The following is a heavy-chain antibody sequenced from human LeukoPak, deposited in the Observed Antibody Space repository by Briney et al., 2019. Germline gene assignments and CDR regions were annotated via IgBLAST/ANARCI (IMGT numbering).Heavy chain of an antibody. CDR2: ISSSGSTI. V-gene: IGHV3-48*03. J-gene: IGHJ4*02. CDR1: GFTFSSYE. CDR3: ANGIAVAGTWDY. D-gene: IGHD6-19*01. Sequence: PGGSLRLSCAASGFTFSSYEMNWVRQAPGKGLEWVSYISSSGSTIYYADSVKGRFTISRDNAKNSLYLQMNSLRAEDTAVYYCANGIAVAGTWDYWGLGTLVTVSS.